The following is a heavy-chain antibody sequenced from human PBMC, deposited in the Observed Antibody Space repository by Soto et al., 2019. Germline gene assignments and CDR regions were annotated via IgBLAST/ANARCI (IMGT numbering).Heavy chain of an antibody. Sequence: SETLSLTCTVSGGSISSYYWSWIRQPPGKVLVWFVFFYYCWSTNYHPSLKSRFTISVDTSKTHFSLKLSSVTAADTAVYYCARRSPLLSAFDIWGQGTMVTVSS. CDR1: GGSISSYY. V-gene: IGHV4-59*01. CDR2: FYYCWST. CDR3: ARRSPLLSAFDI. D-gene: IGHD2-8*02. J-gene: IGHJ3*02.